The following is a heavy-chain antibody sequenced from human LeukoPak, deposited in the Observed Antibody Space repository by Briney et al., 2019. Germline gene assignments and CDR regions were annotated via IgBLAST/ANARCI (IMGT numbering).Heavy chain of an antibody. V-gene: IGHV3-33*01. CDR2: IWNDGSQK. D-gene: IGHD6-19*01. CDR3: VRGQWVENYFDY. Sequence: GGSLRLSCAASGFTFSSYGLHWVRQAPGKGLEWVAVIWNDGSQKYYADSVKGRFTVSRDNSESTLYLQMNSLRVEDTAVYYCVRGQWVENYFDYWGQGTLVTVSS. CDR1: GFTFSSYG. J-gene: IGHJ4*02.